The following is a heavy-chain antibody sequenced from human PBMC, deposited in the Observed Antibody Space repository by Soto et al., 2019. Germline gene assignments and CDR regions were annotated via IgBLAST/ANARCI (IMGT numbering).Heavy chain of an antibody. V-gene: IGHV4-39*07. CDR1: GGSISSGPYY. CDR3: ARDFAYFDS. CDR2: IFSSGSA. Sequence: SETLSLTCSVSGGSISSGPYYWGWIRQPPGRGLEWIGGIFSSGSASYNSSLKSRVTIFVDTSKNQFSLNLDSVTAADTAVYFCARDFAYFDSWGQGTLVTVSS. J-gene: IGHJ4*02. D-gene: IGHD3-3*01.